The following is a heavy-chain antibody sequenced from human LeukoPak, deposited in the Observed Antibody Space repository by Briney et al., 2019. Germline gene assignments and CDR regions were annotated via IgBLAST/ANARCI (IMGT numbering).Heavy chain of an antibody. D-gene: IGHD5-12*01. CDR3: ARDNPMVATDY. Sequence: ASVKVSCKASGYTFTSYYMHWVRQAPGQGLEWMGIINPSGGSTSYAQKLQGRVTMTRDTSTSTVYMELSSLRSEDTAVYYCARDNPMVATDYWGQGTLVTVSS. J-gene: IGHJ4*02. CDR1: GYTFTSYY. V-gene: IGHV1-46*01. CDR2: INPSGGST.